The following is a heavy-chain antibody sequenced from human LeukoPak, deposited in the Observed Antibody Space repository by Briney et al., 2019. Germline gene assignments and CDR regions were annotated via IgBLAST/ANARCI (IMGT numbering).Heavy chain of an antibody. CDR1: GHSLTELA. V-gene: IGHV1-24*01. Sequence: GASVKFSCTVSGHSLTELAVHRVRQAPGKGLEWMGGFDPEDGETVYAQRFQGRVTMTEDTSTDTAYMELSSLGSEDTAVYYCATFCRSARCSARHEYYYGLDVWGQGTTVTVS. J-gene: IGHJ6*02. CDR2: FDPEDGET. D-gene: IGHD2-2*01. CDR3: ATFCRSARCSARHEYYYGLDV.